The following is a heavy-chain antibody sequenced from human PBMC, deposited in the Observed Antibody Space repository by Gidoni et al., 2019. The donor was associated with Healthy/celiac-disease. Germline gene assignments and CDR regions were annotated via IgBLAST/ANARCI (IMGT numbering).Heavy chain of an antibody. CDR1: GGSFSGYY. CDR2: INHSGST. CDR3: AKTRGYYFDY. Sequence: QVQLQQWGAGLLTPSETLSLTCAVYGGSFSGYYWSWIRQPPGKGLEWIGEINHSGSTNYNPSLKSRVTISVDTSKNQFSLKLSSVTAADTAVYYCAKTRGYYFDYWGQGTLVTVSS. D-gene: IGHD3-22*01. V-gene: IGHV4-34*01. J-gene: IGHJ4*02.